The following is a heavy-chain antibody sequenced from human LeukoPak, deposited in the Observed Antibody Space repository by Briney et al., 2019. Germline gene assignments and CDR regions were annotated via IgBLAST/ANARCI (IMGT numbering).Heavy chain of an antibody. D-gene: IGHD3-10*01. J-gene: IGHJ4*02. Sequence: SETLSLTCAVSGGSISSSNRWSWVRQPPGKGLEWIGEIYHSGSTNYNPSLKSRVTISVNKSKNQFSLKLSSVTAADTAVYYCARRVVGSYFMVRNFWGQGTLVTVSS. CDR3: ARRVVGSYFMVRNF. CDR2: IYHSGST. V-gene: IGHV4-4*02. CDR1: GGSISSSNR.